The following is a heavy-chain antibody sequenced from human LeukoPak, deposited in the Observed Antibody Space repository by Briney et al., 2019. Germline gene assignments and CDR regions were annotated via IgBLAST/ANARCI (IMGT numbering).Heavy chain of an antibody. D-gene: IGHD6-19*01. V-gene: IGHV4-39*01. CDR3: ARKGSGWYGKHYFDY. J-gene: IGHJ4*02. CDR2: IYYSGST. Sequence: SETLSLTCTVSGGSISSSSYYWGWLRQPPGKGLEWIGSIYYSGSTYYNPSLKSRVTISVDTSKNQFSLKLSSVTAADTAVYYCARKGSGWYGKHYFDYWGQGTLVTVSS. CDR1: GGSISSSSYY.